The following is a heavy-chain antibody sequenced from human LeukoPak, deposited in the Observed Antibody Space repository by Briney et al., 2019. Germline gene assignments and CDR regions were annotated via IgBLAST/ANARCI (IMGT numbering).Heavy chain of an antibody. D-gene: IGHD1-1*01. J-gene: IGHJ3*02. CDR2: IYYSGST. Sequence: PSETLSLTCTVSGGSISSYYWSWIRQPPGKGLEWIGYIYYSGSTNYNPSLKSRVTISVDTSKNQFSLKLSSVTAADTAVYYCAREKLGYLRAFDIWGQGTMVTVSS. V-gene: IGHV4-59*01. CDR1: GGSISSYY. CDR3: AREKLGYLRAFDI.